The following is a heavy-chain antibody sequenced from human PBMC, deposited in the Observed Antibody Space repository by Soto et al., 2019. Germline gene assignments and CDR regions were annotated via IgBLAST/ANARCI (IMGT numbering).Heavy chain of an antibody. Sequence: TLSLTCAVYGGSFSGYYWSWIRQPPGKGLEWIGEINHSGSTNYNPSLKSRVTISVDTSKNQFSLKLSSVTAADTAVYYCVRYCSTTKCPFDYWGQGALVTVSS. CDR1: GGSFSGYY. CDR2: INHSGST. V-gene: IGHV4-34*01. J-gene: IGHJ4*02. CDR3: VRYCSTTKCPFDY. D-gene: IGHD2-2*01.